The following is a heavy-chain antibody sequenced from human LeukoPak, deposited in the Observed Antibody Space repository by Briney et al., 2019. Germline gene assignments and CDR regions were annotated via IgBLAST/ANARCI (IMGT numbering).Heavy chain of an antibody. CDR3: ARNDYRPSYYYYGMDV. J-gene: IGHJ6*02. CDR2: IYYSGST. Sequence: PSETLSLTCTVSGGSIWGWIRQPPGKGLEWIGSIYYSGSTYYNPSLKSRVTISVDTSKNQFSLKLSSVTAADTAVYYCARNDYRPSYYYYGMDVWGQGTTVTVSS. CDR1: GGSI. D-gene: IGHD4-11*01. V-gene: IGHV4-39*01.